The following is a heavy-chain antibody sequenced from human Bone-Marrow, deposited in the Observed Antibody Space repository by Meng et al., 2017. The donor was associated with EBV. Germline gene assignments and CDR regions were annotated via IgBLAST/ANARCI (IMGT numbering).Heavy chain of an antibody. CDR1: GGSISSGGYS. V-gene: IGHV4-30-2*01. CDR3: ARGQGYCSGGSCYSWWFDP. D-gene: IGHD2-15*01. Sequence: RPGSGSGLVEPSQTLSLHCAVSGGSISSGGYSWSWIRQPPGKGLEWIGYIYHSESTYYNPSLKSRVTISVDRSKNQFSLKLSSVTAADTAVYYCARGQGYCSGGSCYSWWFDPWGQGTLVTVSS. J-gene: IGHJ5*02. CDR2: IYHSEST.